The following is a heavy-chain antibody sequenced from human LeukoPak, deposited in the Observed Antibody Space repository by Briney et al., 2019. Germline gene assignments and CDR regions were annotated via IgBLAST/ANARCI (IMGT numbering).Heavy chain of an antibody. V-gene: IGHV1-2*02. Sequence: ASVEVSCKASAYTFTNYYIHWVRQAPGQGLEWMGWINPDSGGTKYAQKFEGRVAMTRDTSISTAHMEVTRLSSDDTAVYFCARDPYSGSPFDYWGQGTLVTVSS. CDR1: AYTFTNYY. CDR2: INPDSGGT. D-gene: IGHD1-26*01. CDR3: ARDPYSGSPFDY. J-gene: IGHJ4*02.